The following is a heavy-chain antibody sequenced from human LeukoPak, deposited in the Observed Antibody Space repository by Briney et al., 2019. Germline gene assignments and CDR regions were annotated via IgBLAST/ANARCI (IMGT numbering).Heavy chain of an antibody. V-gene: IGHV3-48*03. Sequence: PGGSLRLSCAASGFTFRSYEMNWVRQAPGKGLEWVSHISSSGATIYYADSVKGRFTISRDNAKNSLYLQMNSLRAEDTAVYYCARELDYGGNFGLVDYWGQGILVTVSS. J-gene: IGHJ4*02. CDR1: GFTFRSYE. CDR2: ISSSGATI. CDR3: ARELDYGGNFGLVDY. D-gene: IGHD4-23*01.